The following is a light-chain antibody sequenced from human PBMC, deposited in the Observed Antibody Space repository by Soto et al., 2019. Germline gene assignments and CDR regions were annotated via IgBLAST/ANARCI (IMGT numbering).Light chain of an antibody. CDR2: DVS. CDR3: SSWTSSSTYV. V-gene: IGLV2-14*01. J-gene: IGLJ1*01. Sequence: QSAPTQPASVSWSPGQSIAISCTGTSRDVGGYNYVSWYQQYPGKAPKLVIYDVSNRPSGVSNRFSGSKSVNTASLTISGLQAEDEADYYCSSWTSSSTYVFGTGTKLTVL. CDR1: SRDVGGYNY.